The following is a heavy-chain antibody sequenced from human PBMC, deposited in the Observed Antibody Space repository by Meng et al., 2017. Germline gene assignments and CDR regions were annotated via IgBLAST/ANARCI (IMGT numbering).Heavy chain of an antibody. J-gene: IGHJ4*02. CDR2: INWNGGST. CDR3: ARTTPEDYYGSGSYYSHPDY. D-gene: IGHD3-10*01. V-gene: IGHV3-20*04. Sequence: GGSLRLSCAASGFTFDDYGMSWVRQAPGKGLEWVSGINWNGGSTGYADSVKGRFTISRDNAKNSLYLQMNSLRAGDTALYYCARTTPEDYYGSGSYYSHPDYWGQGTLVTGSS. CDR1: GFTFDDYG.